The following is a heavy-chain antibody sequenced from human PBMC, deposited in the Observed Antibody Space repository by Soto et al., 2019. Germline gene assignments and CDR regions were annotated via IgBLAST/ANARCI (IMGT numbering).Heavy chain of an antibody. J-gene: IGHJ6*02. V-gene: IGHV5-51*01. Sequence: EVQLVQSGAEVKKPGESLKISCKGSGYSFTSYWIGWVRQMPGKGLEWRGIIYPGDSDTRYSPSFQGQVTISADKSISTAYLQWSSMKASDTAMYYCARPYSPRLYGMDVWGQGTTVTVSS. CDR3: ARPYSPRLYGMDV. D-gene: IGHD5-18*01. CDR1: GYSFTSYW. CDR2: IYPGDSDT.